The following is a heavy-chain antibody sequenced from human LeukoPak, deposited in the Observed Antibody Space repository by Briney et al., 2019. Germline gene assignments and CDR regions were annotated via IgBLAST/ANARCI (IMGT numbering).Heavy chain of an antibody. D-gene: IGHD3-9*01. CDR1: GYSISSGYY. CDR3: ARRTTYFGWRPSEPPSCFDY. J-gene: IGHJ4*02. Sequence: SETLSLTCTVSGYSISSGYYWGWIRQPPGKGLEWIGTIYHSGRTYYNPSLKSRVTISVDTSKNQFSLKLSSVTAADTAVYYCARRTTYFGWRPSEPPSCFDYWGQGTLITVSS. CDR2: IYHSGRT. V-gene: IGHV4-38-2*02.